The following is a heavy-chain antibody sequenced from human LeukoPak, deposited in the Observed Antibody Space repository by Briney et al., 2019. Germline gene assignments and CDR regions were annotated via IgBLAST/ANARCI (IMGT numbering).Heavy chain of an antibody. J-gene: IGHJ3*02. CDR1: GGTFSSYA. D-gene: IGHD1-26*01. CDR2: IIPIFGTA. Sequence: EASVKVSCKASGGTFSSYAISWVRQAPGQGLEWMGGIIPIFGTANYAQKFQGRVTITTDESTSTAYMELSSLRSEDTAVYYCARERSIVGADHDAFDIWGQGTMVTVSS. V-gene: IGHV1-69*05. CDR3: ARERSIVGADHDAFDI.